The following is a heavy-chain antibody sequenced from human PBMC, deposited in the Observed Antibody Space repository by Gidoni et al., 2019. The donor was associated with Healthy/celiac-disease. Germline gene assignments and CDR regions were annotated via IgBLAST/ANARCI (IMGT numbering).Heavy chain of an antibody. CDR1: AFTFSSYA. CDR3: AKDLKNSGSWYFLPDY. D-gene: IGHD6-13*01. Sequence: EVQLLESGGGLVQPGGSLRLSCAASAFTFSSYAMGWVRQAPGKGLEWVSAISGSGGSTYYADSVKGRFTISRDNSKNTLYLQMNSLRAEDTAVYYCAKDLKNSGSWYFLPDYWGQGTLVTVSS. V-gene: IGHV3-23*01. J-gene: IGHJ4*02. CDR2: ISGSGGST.